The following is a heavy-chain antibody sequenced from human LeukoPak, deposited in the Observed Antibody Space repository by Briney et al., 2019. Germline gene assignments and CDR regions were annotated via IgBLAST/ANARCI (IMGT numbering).Heavy chain of an antibody. Sequence: SETLSLTCAVYGGSFSGYYWSWIRQPPGKGLEWIGEINHSGSTNYNPSLKSRVTISVDTSKNQFSLELSSVTAADTAVYYCARLGNIVVVPAPPGAYSFDYWGQGTLVTVSS. CDR3: ARLGNIVVVPAPPGAYSFDY. V-gene: IGHV4-34*01. D-gene: IGHD2-2*01. CDR1: GGSFSGYY. CDR2: INHSGST. J-gene: IGHJ4*02.